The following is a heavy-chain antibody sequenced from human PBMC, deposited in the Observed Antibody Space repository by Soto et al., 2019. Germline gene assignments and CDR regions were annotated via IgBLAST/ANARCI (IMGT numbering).Heavy chain of an antibody. CDR1: GFPLSTYG. J-gene: IGHJ6*02. CDR3: ARIRGYWYDVDV. V-gene: IGHV3-23*01. CDR2: ITGTGGDT. Sequence: EVQLLESGGGLVQPGGSLRLSCAASGFPLSTYGMSWVRQAPGKGLEWVSSITGTGGDTYYADSVKGRFTSSRDNSNNMLYLQMNSLRVEDTAVYYCARIRGYWYDVDVWGQGTTITVSS.